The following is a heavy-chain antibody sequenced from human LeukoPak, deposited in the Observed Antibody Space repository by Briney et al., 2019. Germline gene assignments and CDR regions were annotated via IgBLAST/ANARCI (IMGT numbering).Heavy chain of an antibody. Sequence: PGRSLRLSCAASGFTFSSYAMHWVRQAPGKGLEWVAVISYDGSNKYYADSVKGRFTISRDNSKNTLYLQMNSLRAEDTAVYYCARGWAVKIAAAVIGYWGQGTLVTVSS. V-gene: IGHV3-30-3*01. CDR3: ARGWAVKIAAAVIGY. J-gene: IGHJ4*02. CDR1: GFTFSSYA. CDR2: ISYDGSNK. D-gene: IGHD6-13*01.